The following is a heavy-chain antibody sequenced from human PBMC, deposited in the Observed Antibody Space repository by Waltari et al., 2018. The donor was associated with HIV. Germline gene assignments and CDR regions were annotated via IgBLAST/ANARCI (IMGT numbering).Heavy chain of an antibody. D-gene: IGHD3-22*01. CDR1: GFTFSSYW. J-gene: IGHJ4*02. Sequence: EVQLVESGGGLVQPGGSLRLSCAASGFTFSSYWMNWVRQAPGKGLVWVSRINSDGSSTSYADSVKGRFTISRDNAKNTLYLQMNSLRAEDTAVYYCARDRNYYDSSGYRNYFDYWGQGTLVTVSS. CDR2: INSDGSST. V-gene: IGHV3-74*01. CDR3: ARDRNYYDSSGYRNYFDY.